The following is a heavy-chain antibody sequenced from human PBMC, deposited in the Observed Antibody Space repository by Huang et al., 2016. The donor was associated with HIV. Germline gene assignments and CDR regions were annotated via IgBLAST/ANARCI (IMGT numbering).Heavy chain of an antibody. Sequence: QVQLVQSGAEVKKPGASVKVSCKASGYTFSNYDINWVGQAPGQGLEWMGWMNPNSGNTGYARKFQGRVTMTRSTSISTAYMELSRLRFEDTAVYYCATLPPVNYGRSGGRVRDYWGQGSLVTVSS. V-gene: IGHV1-8*01. CDR3: ATLPPVNYGRSGGRVRDY. CDR2: MNPNSGNT. CDR1: GYTFSNYD. J-gene: IGHJ4*02. D-gene: IGHD2-15*01.